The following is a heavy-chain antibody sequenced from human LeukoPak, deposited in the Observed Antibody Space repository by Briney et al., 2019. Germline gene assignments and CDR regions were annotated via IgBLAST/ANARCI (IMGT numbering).Heavy chain of an antibody. Sequence: SETLSLTCTVSGGSISSSSYYWGWIRQPPGKGLEWIGSIYYSGSTYYNPSLKSRDTISVDTSKNQFSLKLSSVTAADTAVYYCARGDDSSGYYDGYFDYWGQGTLVTVSS. CDR1: GGSISSSSYY. CDR3: ARGDDSSGYYDGYFDY. V-gene: IGHV4-39*01. CDR2: IYYSGST. J-gene: IGHJ4*02. D-gene: IGHD3-22*01.